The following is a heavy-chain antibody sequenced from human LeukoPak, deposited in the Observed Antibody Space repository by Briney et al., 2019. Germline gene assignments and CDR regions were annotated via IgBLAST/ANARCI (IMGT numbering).Heavy chain of an antibody. Sequence: ASVKVSCKASGYTFTSYDINWVRQATGQGLEWMGWMNPNSGNTGYAQKLQGRVTMTTDTSTSTAYMELRSLRSDDTAVYYCARDAGFTIFGVVNNWFDPWGQGTLVTVSS. CDR1: GYTFTSYD. D-gene: IGHD3-3*01. CDR3: ARDAGFTIFGVVNNWFDP. J-gene: IGHJ5*02. V-gene: IGHV1-8*01. CDR2: MNPNSGNT.